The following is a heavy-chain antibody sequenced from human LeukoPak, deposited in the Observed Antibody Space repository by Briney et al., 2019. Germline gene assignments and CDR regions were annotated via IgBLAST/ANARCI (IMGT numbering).Heavy chain of an antibody. V-gene: IGHV4-4*02. CDR3: ASRGDFWSPDYYYYYMDV. CDR2: IYYSGST. CDR1: GGSISSSNW. Sequence: PSETLSLTCAVSGGSISSSNWWSWVRQPPGKGLEWIGYIYYSGSTYYNPSLKSRVTISVDTSKNQFSLKLSSVTAADTAVYYCASRGDFWSPDYYYYYMDVWGKGTTVTVSS. D-gene: IGHD3-3*01. J-gene: IGHJ6*03.